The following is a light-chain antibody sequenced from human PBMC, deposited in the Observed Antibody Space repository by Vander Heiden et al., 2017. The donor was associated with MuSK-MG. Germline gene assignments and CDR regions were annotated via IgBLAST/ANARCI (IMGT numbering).Light chain of an antibody. V-gene: IGLV2-14*03. CDR2: DVH. Sequence: QSALTQPASVSGSPGQSITISCTGTSSDVGTYDFVSWYQQHPDKAPQLRGLDVHDRPSGVSDRVSGSKSGYTASLTISGLQAEDEAHYFCSSYTTSGTWVFGGGTKLTV. J-gene: IGLJ3*02. CDR3: SSYTTSGTWV. CDR1: SSDVGTYDF.